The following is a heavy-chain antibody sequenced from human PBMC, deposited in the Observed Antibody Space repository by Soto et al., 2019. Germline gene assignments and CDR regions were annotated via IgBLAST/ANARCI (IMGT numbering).Heavy chain of an antibody. CDR3: ARIYSSGWYRPYYYYGMDG. J-gene: IGHJ6*02. D-gene: IGHD6-19*01. V-gene: IGHV2-70*01. CDR1: GFSLSTSGMC. CDR2: IDWDDDK. Sequence: SGPTLVNPTQTLTLTCTFSGFSLSTSGMCVSWIRQPPGKALEWLALIDWDDDKYYSTSLKTRLTISKDTSKNQVVLTMTNMDPVDTATYYCARIYSSGWYRPYYYYGMDGWGQGTTVTFSS.